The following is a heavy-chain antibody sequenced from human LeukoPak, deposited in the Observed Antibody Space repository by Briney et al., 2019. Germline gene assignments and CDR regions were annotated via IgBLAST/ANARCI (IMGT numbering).Heavy chain of an antibody. V-gene: IGHV3-7*01. CDR1: GFTFSSYW. J-gene: IGHJ4*02. Sequence: GGSLRLSCAASGFTFSSYWMSWVRQAPGKGLEWVANIKQDGSEKYYVDSVKGRFTISRDNAKNSLYLQMNSLRAEDTAVYYCARGVQVYAIHFDYWGQGTLVTVSS. CDR2: IKQDGSEK. CDR3: ARGVQVYAIHFDY. D-gene: IGHD2-8*01.